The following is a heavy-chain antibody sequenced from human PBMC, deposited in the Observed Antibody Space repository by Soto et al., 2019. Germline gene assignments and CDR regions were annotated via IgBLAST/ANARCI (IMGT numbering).Heavy chain of an antibody. CDR2: IFSNDEK. CDR1: GFSLSNARMG. V-gene: IGHV2-26*01. Sequence: QVTLKESGPVLVKPTETLTLTCTVSGFSLSNARMGVSWIRQPPGKALEWLAHIFSNDEKSYSTSLKSRLTISKDXXKXQXXLTMTNMDPVDTATYYCARIRGDGYGVDLGFFVDYWGQGTLVTVSS. J-gene: IGHJ4*02. CDR3: ARIRGDGYGVDLGFFVDY. D-gene: IGHD4-17*01.